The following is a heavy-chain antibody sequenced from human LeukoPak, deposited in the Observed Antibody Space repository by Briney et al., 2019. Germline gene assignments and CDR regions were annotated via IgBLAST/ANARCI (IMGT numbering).Heavy chain of an antibody. CDR1: GFSVSSYN. Sequence: GVSLRLSCAASGFSVSSYNMNWVRQAPGKGLEWLSYMSARSGARYYADSVEGRFTISRDNAKNSLYLQMNSLRAEDTAVYYCVRAYGSGSYGYGYWGQGTLVTVSS. CDR3: VRAYGSGSYGYGY. J-gene: IGHJ4*02. CDR2: MSARSGAR. V-gene: IGHV3-48*01. D-gene: IGHD3-10*01.